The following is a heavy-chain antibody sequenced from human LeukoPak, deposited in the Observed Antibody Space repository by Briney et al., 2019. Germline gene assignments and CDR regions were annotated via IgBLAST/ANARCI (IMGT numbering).Heavy chain of an antibody. J-gene: IGHJ5*02. CDR3: ARSYTHYDFWSGYTYQNYFDP. V-gene: IGHV3-53*01. D-gene: IGHD3-3*01. Sequence: GGSLRLSCAASGFTVSSSYISWVRQAPGRGLEWVSVIYAGDSTYYADSVKGRFIISRDNSKNTVYLQMDSLRAEDTAVYYCARSYTHYDFWSGYTYQNYFDPWGQGTLVTVSS. CDR1: GFTVSSSY. CDR2: IYAGDST.